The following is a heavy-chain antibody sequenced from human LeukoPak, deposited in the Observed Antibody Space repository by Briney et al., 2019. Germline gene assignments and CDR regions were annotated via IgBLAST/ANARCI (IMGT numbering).Heavy chain of an antibody. CDR2: MNPNSGNT. D-gene: IGHD2-2*01. CDR1: GYTFTSYD. CDR3: ARDIVVVPAANYYYGMDV. J-gene: IGHJ6*02. Sequence: GASVKVSCKASGYTFTSYDINWVRQATGQGLEWMGWMNPNSGNTGYAQKFQGRVTMTRNTSISTAYMKLSSLRSEDTAVYYCARDIVVVPAANYYYGMDVWGQGTTVTVSS. V-gene: IGHV1-8*01.